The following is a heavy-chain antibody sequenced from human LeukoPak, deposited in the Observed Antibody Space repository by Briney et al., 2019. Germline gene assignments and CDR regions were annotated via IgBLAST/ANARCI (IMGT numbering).Heavy chain of an antibody. V-gene: IGHV3-23*01. J-gene: IGHJ1*01. Sequence: LAGGSLRLSSAAYAFTFSSYGMSWVRQAPGKGREWVSAISGSGGSTYYADSVRGRFTISRDKSKNTLYLKMNSLRAEHRAVYYCAKGGEQVTWNFQNWGQGTLVTVSS. CDR1: AFTFSSYG. CDR3: AKGGEQVTWNFQN. CDR2: ISGSGGST. D-gene: IGHD1/OR15-1a*01.